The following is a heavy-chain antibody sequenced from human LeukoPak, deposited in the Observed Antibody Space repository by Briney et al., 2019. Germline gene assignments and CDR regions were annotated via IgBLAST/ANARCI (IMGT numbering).Heavy chain of an antibody. CDR3: TGNYYGSGSYADFDY. V-gene: IGHV4-39*07. D-gene: IGHD3-10*01. CDR2: IYYSGST. Sequence: SETLSLTCTVSGGSISTSYYWGWIRQPPGKGLEWIGSIYYSGSTYYNPSLKSRVTISLNTSKNQFSLKLSSVTAADTAVYYCTGNYYGSGSYADFDYWGQGTLVTVSS. CDR1: GGSISTSYY. J-gene: IGHJ4*02.